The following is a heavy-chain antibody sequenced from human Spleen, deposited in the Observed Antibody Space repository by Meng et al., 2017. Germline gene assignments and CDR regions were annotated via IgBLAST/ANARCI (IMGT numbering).Heavy chain of an antibody. D-gene: IGHD1-1*01. CDR2: IYYTGST. CDR3: ARDPHTTGTYDL. Sequence: QVQVQESGPVLVRPSETLSLTCTVSGDSVNSGNYYWSWLRQPPGKGLEWIGYIYYTGSTNYNPSLKSRLTMSIDTSKNLFSLKLTSVTAAETAVYYCARDPHTTGTYDLWGQGTLVTVSS. J-gene: IGHJ5*02. CDR1: GDSVNSGNYY. V-gene: IGHV4-61*03.